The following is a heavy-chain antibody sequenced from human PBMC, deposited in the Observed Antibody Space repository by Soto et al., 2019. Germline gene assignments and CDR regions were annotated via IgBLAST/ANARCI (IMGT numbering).Heavy chain of an antibody. V-gene: IGHV3-30-3*01. J-gene: IGHJ4*02. CDR3: ARDRGYYDSSGYYHDY. CDR1: GFTFSNYA. Sequence: PGGSLRLSCAASGFTFSNYALHWVRQAPGKGLEWVAVISDDGSNKYYADSVKGRFTISRDNSKNTLYLQMNSLRAEDTAVYYCARDRGYYDSSGYYHDYWGKGTLVNVSS. CDR2: ISDDGSNK. D-gene: IGHD3-22*01.